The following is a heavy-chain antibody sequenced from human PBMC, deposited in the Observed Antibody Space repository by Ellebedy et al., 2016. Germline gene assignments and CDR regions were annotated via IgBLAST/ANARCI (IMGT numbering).Heavy chain of an antibody. CDR3: AKDMGAGTNFDY. D-gene: IGHD6-13*01. CDR1: GFTFSTYP. V-gene: IGHV3-48*04. J-gene: IGHJ4*02. CDR2: ITSVSSAT. Sequence: GESLKISCAASGFTFSTYPMMWVRQAPGKGLEWVSYITSVSSATRYADSVKGRFTISRDNAKNSLYLQMNSLRAEDTALYYCAKDMGAGTNFDYWGQGTLVTVSS.